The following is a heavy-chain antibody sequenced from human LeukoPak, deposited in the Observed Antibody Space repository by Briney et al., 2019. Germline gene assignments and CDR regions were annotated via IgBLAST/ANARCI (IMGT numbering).Heavy chain of an antibody. J-gene: IGHJ5*02. CDR1: GYTFTSYG. CDR3: ARGRKGKDIVVVPAATSWFDP. V-gene: IGHV1-18*01. D-gene: IGHD2-2*01. CDR2: ISAYNGNT. Sequence: ASVKVSCKASGYTFTSYGISWVRQAPGQGLEWMGWISAYNGNTNYAQKLQGRVTMTTDTSTSTAYMELRSLRSEDTAVYYCARGRKGKDIVVVPAATSWFDPWGQGTLVTVSS.